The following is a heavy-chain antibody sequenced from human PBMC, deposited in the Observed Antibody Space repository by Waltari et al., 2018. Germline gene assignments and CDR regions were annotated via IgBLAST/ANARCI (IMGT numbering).Heavy chain of an antibody. V-gene: IGHV3-7*01. CDR2: IKQDGTKE. Sequence: EVQLVESGGGLVQPGGSLRLSCSASGFTLSNYYMTWVRQAPGKGLEWVANIKQDGTKENYADSVRGRFTISRDNAKSSLYLQMNNLRAEDTAVYSCARDSYGWWSHDYWGQGTLVTVSS. CDR3: ARDSYGWWSHDY. J-gene: IGHJ4*02. CDR1: GFTLSNYY. D-gene: IGHD3-16*01.